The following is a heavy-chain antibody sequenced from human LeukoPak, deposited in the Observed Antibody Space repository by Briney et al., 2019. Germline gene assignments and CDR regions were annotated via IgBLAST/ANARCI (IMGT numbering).Heavy chain of an antibody. D-gene: IGHD2/OR15-2a*01. V-gene: IGHV4-4*09. CDR2: IYTSGNT. Sequence: SETLSLTCTVSGDSSSSYYGSWIRQPPGKGLEWIGFIYTSGNTNYNPSLKSRVTMSVDTSKNQFSLKLSSVTAADTAVYYCARSFLNYYYYGMDVWGQGTTVTVSS. CDR1: GDSSSSYY. J-gene: IGHJ6*02. CDR3: ARSFLNYYYYGMDV.